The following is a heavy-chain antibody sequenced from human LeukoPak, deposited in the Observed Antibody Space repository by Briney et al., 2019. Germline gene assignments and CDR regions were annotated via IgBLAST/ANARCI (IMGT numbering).Heavy chain of an antibody. CDR1: GGSISSYY. V-gene: IGHV4-4*07. J-gene: IGHJ3*02. CDR2: IYSGGNT. CDR3: ARAPATHCSTTSCYVFDI. D-gene: IGHD2-2*01. Sequence: SETLSLTCTVSGGSISSYYWSWIRQPAGKGLEWIGRIYSGGNTIYNPSLKSRVAMSLDTSKNQFSVKLSSVTAADTAVYYCARAPATHCSTTSCYVFDIWGQGTMVTVSS.